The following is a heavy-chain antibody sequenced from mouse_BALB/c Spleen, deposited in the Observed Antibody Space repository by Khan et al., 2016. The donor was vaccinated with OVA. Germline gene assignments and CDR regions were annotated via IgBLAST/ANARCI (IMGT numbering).Heavy chain of an antibody. CDR3: ARDTTATPY. CDR2: IWAGGST. Sequence: QVQLKQSGPGLVAPSQSLSITCTVSGFSLTSYGVHWVRQPQGKGLEWLGIIWAGGSTNYNSAIMSRLSISKDKSKGQFFLKMNSLQTYYTAMYYGARDTTATPYWGQGTLVTVSA. J-gene: IGHJ3*01. V-gene: IGHV2-9*02. CDR1: GFSLTSYG. D-gene: IGHD1-2*01.